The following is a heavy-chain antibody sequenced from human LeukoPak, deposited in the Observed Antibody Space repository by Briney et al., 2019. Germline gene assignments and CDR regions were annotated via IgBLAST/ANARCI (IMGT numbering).Heavy chain of an antibody. V-gene: IGHV1-69*13. D-gene: IGHD3-22*01. J-gene: IGHJ4*02. CDR2: IIPIFGTA. CDR1: GGTFSSYA. CDR3: ARHHYYDSSGYHAFDY. Sequence: SVKVSCKASGGTFSSYAISWVRQAPGQGLEWMGGIIPIFGTANYAQKFQGRVTITADESTSTAYMELSSLRSEDTAVYYCARHHYYDSSGYHAFDYWGQGTLVTVSS.